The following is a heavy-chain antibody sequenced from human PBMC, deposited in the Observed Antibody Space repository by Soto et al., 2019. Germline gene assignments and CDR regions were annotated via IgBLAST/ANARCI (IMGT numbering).Heavy chain of an antibody. CDR1: GGALRSDDFF. CDR2: IYHTGAA. D-gene: IGHD1-26*01. V-gene: IGHV4-31*03. J-gene: IGHJ3*02. Sequence: SETLSLTFTVSGGALRSDDFFWCWVRQRPETGLEWVGYIYHTGAAYYNPSLKSRLTISLDTSKNRYSLSLISVTAADTAVYYCAREVISPATSDAFDIWGQGTMVTVSS. CDR3: AREVISPATSDAFDI.